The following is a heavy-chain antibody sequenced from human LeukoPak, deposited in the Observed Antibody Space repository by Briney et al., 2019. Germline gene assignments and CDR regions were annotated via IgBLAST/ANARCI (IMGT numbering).Heavy chain of an antibody. CDR3: ASFVGVTSTSGAFDI. CDR2: FYTSGRT. V-gene: IGHV4-61*02. Sequence: PSQTLSLTCTVSGGSITSGPDYWSWIRRPAGKGLEWMGRFYTSGRTNYKPSLKRRVPISVHPSNNQFSLELSSVAAADTPVYYCASFVGVTSTSGAFDIWGQGTMVTVSS. CDR1: GGSITSGPDY. D-gene: IGHD2-21*02. J-gene: IGHJ3*02.